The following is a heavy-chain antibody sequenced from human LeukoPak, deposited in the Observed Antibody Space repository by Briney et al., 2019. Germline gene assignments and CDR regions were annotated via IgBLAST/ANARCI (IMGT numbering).Heavy chain of an antibody. CDR3: ARMYYYNNNENWFDS. D-gene: IGHD3-10*01. CDR1: GGSISSHY. V-gene: IGHV4-59*11. CDR2: IYYSGFS. Sequence: KPSETLSLTCTVSGGSISSHYWSWIRQPPGKGLEWIGYIYYSGFSNYSPSLKSRVTISVDTSKNQFSLKLTSVTTADTAVYYCARMYYYNNNENWFDSWGQGTLVTVSS. J-gene: IGHJ5*01.